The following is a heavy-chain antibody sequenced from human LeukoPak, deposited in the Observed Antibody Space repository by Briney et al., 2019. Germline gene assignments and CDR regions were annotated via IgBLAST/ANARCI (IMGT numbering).Heavy chain of an antibody. V-gene: IGHV3-23*01. D-gene: IGHD4-23*01. CDR3: AKGGGWLYYFDY. Sequence: GGSLRLSCAASGFTFSRFTINWVRQAPGKGLEWVSGISGSDSSTYYADSVKGRFTISRDNSKNTLFLQMNSLRAEDTAVYYCAKGGGWLYYFDYWGQGTLVTVSS. J-gene: IGHJ4*02. CDR2: ISGSDSST. CDR1: GFTFSRFT.